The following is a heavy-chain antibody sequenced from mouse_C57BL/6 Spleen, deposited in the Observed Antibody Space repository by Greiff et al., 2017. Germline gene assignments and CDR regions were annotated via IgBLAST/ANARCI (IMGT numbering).Heavy chain of an antibody. CDR2: ISNGGGST. CDR3: ARHGDDYGFDY. D-gene: IGHD2-4*01. V-gene: IGHV5-12*01. J-gene: IGHJ2*01. Sequence: EVKLVESGGGLVQPGGSLKLSCAASGFTFSDYYMYWVRQTPEKRLEWVAYISNGGGSTYYPDTVKGRFTISRDNAKNTLYLQMSRLKSEDTAMYYCARHGDDYGFDYWGQGTTLTVSS. CDR1: GFTFSDYY.